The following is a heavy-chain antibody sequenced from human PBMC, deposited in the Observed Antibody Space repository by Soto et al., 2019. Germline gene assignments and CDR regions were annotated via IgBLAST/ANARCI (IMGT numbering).Heavy chain of an antibody. CDR3: ATSQKGYNWNYFDH. D-gene: IGHD1-20*01. J-gene: IGHJ4*02. CDR2: VFYTGFT. Sequence: PSETLSLTCAVSGASISGSYYYWAWLRQSPGKGPEWIGSVFYTGFTSYTPSLASRVSVSVDTSKSQFSLKLSAVTAADTAVYYCATSQKGYNWNYFDHWGQGALVTVSS. CDR1: GASISGSYYY. V-gene: IGHV4-39*01.